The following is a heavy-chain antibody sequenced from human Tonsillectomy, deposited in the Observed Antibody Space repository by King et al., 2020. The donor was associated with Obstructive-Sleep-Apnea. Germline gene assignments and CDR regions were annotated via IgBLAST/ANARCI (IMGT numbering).Heavy chain of an antibody. V-gene: IGHV3-23*04. CDR3: AKDAWGEYFQH. CDR1: GFTFSNYA. D-gene: IGHD7-27*01. Sequence: VQLVESGGGLVQPGGSLRLSCAASGFTFSNYAMSWARQAPGKGPEWVSTINNNGGKTYYADSVKGRVTISRDNSKNTMYLQMNSLRDEDTAVYYCAKDAWGEYFQHWGQGTLVTVSS. CDR2: INNNGGKT. J-gene: IGHJ1*01.